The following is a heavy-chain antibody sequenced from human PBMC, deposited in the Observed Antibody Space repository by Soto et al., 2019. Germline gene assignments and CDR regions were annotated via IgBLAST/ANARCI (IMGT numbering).Heavy chain of an antibody. J-gene: IGHJ4*02. CDR2: ISGSGGST. Sequence: PGGSLRLSCAASGFTFSSYPMTWVRQAPGKGLEWVSVISGSGGSTYYADSVKGRFTISRDNSKNTLYLQMNTLRAEDTALYYCAKFDWNESGYSDFWGQGTLVTVSS. V-gene: IGHV3-23*01. D-gene: IGHD1-1*01. CDR1: GFTFSSYP. CDR3: AKFDWNESGYSDF.